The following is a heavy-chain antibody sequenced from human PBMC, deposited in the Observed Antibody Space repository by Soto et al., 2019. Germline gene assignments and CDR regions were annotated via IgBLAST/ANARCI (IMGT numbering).Heavy chain of an antibody. D-gene: IGHD2-15*01. CDR2: IYKSTTT. V-gene: IGHV4-30-4*01. J-gene: IGHJ5*01. Sequence: SETLSLTCSVSGDSISTVDYFWAWIRQPPGQALEYIGYIYKSTTTYYNPSFESRVAISLDTSKSQFSLNVTSVTAADTAVYFCARGRYCLTGRCFPNWFDSWGQGTLVPVSS. CDR1: GDSISTVDYF. CDR3: ARGRYCLTGRCFPNWFDS.